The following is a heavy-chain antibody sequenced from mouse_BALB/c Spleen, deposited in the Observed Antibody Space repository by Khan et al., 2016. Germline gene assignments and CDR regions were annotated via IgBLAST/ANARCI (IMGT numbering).Heavy chain of an antibody. CDR3: ASLDY. CDR1: GFNIKDNY. Sequence: VQLKQSGAELVKPGASVKLSCTASGFNIKDNYIHWVKQRPEQGLEWIGRIDPANGNTKYDPKFQGKATITADTSSHTAYLQLSSLTSEDAAVYYCASLDYWGQGTILTVSS. CDR2: IDPANGNT. V-gene: IGHV14-3*02. J-gene: IGHJ2*01.